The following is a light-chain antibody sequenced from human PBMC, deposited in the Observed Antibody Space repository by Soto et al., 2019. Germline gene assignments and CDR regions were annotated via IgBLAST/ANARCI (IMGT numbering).Light chain of an antibody. Sequence: EIVLTQSPGTLSLSPGERATLSCRASQNVSSSYLAWYQQKPGQAPRLLIYGASSRATGIPDRFSGSGSVTDFTLTISRLEPEDFAVYYCQQYGSSPWTFGQGTKVEIK. J-gene: IGKJ1*01. CDR2: GAS. CDR1: QNVSSSY. V-gene: IGKV3-20*01. CDR3: QQYGSSPWT.